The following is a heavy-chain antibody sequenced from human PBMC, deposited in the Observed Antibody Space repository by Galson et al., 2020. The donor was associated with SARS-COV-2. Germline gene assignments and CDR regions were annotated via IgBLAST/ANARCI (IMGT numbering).Heavy chain of an antibody. Sequence: SVKVSCKTSGGPSGGTFSSTVLSWVRQAPGGGLEWMGGIIPNLGPTNYAQKFQGRVTITADASTSTAYMECSSLRSEDTGVYFCARPYGSGNYYNLGLDYWGQGTLVTVSS. CDR3: ARPYGSGNYYNLGLDY. V-gene: IGHV1-69*13. CDR2: IIPNLGPT. D-gene: IGHD3-10*01. J-gene: IGHJ4*02. CDR1: GGTFSSTV.